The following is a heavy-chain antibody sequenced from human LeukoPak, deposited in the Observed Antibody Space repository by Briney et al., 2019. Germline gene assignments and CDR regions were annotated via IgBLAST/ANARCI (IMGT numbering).Heavy chain of an antibody. V-gene: IGHV3-64*04. Sequence: GGSLRLSCSASGFTFSTYAMHWVRQAPGKGLEYVSAISRNGGRTYYADSVKGRFTISRDNSKNTLYVQMSSLRAEDTAVYYCARSNNGRWGYCDYWGQGSLVTVSS. CDR1: GFTFSTYA. CDR2: ISRNGGRT. CDR3: ARSNNGRWGYCDY. D-gene: IGHD3-16*01. J-gene: IGHJ4*02.